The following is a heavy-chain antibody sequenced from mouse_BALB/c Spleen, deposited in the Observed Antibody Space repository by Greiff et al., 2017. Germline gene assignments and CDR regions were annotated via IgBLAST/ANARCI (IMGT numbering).Heavy chain of an antibody. V-gene: IGHV14-4*02. CDR3: NAPITTVVASGAMDY. CDR2: IDPENGDT. D-gene: IGHD1-1*01. J-gene: IGHJ4*01. CDR1: GFNFIDYY. Sequence: VQLQQSGAELVRSGASVKLSCTASGFNFIDYYMHWVKQRPEQGLEWIGWIDPENGDTEYAPKFQGMATMTSDTSSNTAYLQLSSLTSKDTAVYYCNAPITTVVASGAMDYWGQGTSVTVSS.